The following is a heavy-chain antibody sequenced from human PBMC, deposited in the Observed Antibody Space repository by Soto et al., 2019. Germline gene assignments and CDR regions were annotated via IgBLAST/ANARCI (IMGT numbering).Heavy chain of an antibody. J-gene: IGHJ5*02. D-gene: IGHD6-19*01. V-gene: IGHV4-39*01. CDR2: IYYSGST. Sequence: QLQLQESGPGLVKPSETLSLTCTVSGGSISSSSYYWGWIRQPPGRGLEWIGSIYYSGSTYYNPSLKSRVTISVDTSKNQFSLKLSSVTAADTAVYYCARTRAVWFDPWGQGTLVTVSS. CDR3: ARTRAVWFDP. CDR1: GGSISSSSYY.